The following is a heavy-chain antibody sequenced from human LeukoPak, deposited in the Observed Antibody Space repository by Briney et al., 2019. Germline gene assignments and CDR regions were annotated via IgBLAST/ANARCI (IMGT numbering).Heavy chain of an antibody. J-gene: IGHJ4*02. CDR1: GYTFTSYG. V-gene: IGHV1-18*01. D-gene: IGHD6-19*01. CDR2: ISAYNGNT. CDR3: ARDRLRYSSGWPSDY. Sequence: GASVNVSCKASGYTFTSYGISWVRQAPGQGLEWMGWISAYNGNTNYAQKLQGRVTMTTDTSTRTAYMELRSLRSDDTAVYYCARDRLRYSSGWPSDYWGQGTLVTVSS.